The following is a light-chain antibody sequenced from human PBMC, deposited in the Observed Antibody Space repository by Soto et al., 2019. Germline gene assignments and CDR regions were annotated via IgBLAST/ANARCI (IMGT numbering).Light chain of an antibody. J-gene: IGKJ2*02. CDR1: QSMSSS. V-gene: IGKV1-39*01. Sequence: DLQMTQSPSSLSASVGDRVTITCRASQSMSSSLNWYQQKPGKAPKLLIYAASSLQSGVPSRFSGSGSGTDFTLSISSLQPEDFATYYCQQSYSTPRTFGQGTKLDIK. CDR3: QQSYSTPRT. CDR2: AAS.